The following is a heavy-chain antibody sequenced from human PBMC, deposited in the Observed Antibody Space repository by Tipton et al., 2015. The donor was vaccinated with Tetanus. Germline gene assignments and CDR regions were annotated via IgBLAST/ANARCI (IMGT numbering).Heavy chain of an antibody. CDR1: GYIFTNYW. J-gene: IGHJ4*02. CDR3: ARGHCSDGVCNFDF. V-gene: IGHV5-51*01. CDR2: FYPVDSDT. Sequence: QLVQSGGEVKKPGESLKISCKGSGYIFTNYWIGWVRQKPGKGLEWMGIFYPVDSDTRYSPSFQCQVPNSVDKSINTAYLQWSSLKASDSSMFCCARGHCSDGVCNFDFWGQGALVTVAS. D-gene: IGHD2-15*01.